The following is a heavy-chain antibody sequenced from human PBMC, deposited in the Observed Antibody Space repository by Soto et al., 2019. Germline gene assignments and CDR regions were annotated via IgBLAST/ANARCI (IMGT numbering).Heavy chain of an antibody. J-gene: IGHJ6*02. CDR1: GGTFRSYS. Sequence: QVQLVQSGAEVKKPGSSVKVSCKASGGTFRSYSISWVRQAPGQGLEWMGGIIPIFDITNYAQKFQGRVTITADESTSTAYMELSSLGSDDTAVYYCARPDEGGYSSNHHYSYALDVWGQWTTVTV. CDR2: IIPIFDIT. CDR3: ARPDEGGYSSNHHYSYALDV. V-gene: IGHV1-69*01. D-gene: IGHD3-22*01.